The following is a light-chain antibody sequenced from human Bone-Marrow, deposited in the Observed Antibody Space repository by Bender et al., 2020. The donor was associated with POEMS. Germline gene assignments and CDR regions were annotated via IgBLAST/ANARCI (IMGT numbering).Light chain of an antibody. CDR3: QAWDSGTVV. V-gene: IGLV2-11*01. Sequence: QSALTQPRSVSGSPGQSVTISCTGTSSDVGGYNYVSWYQQHPDKAPKLMIYDVTTRPSGVPDRFSGSNSGNTATLTISGTQAMDEADYYCQAWDSGTVVFGGGTRLTVL. CDR2: DVT. CDR1: SSDVGGYNY. J-gene: IGLJ2*01.